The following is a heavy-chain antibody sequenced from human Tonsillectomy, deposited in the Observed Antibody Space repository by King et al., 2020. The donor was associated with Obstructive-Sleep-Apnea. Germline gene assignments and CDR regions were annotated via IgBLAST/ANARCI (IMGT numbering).Heavy chain of an antibody. Sequence: VQLVESGGDLVQPGGSLRLSCAASGLTFNSYAMSWVCQAPGKGLEWVSSITASGSNTYYADSVKGRFTISRDNSKNTLFLQMNSLRAEDTAIYSCATEVWWQYYFDYWGRGTLVTVSS. J-gene: IGHJ4*02. CDR2: ITASGSNT. V-gene: IGHV3-23*04. D-gene: IGHD2-21*01. CDR1: GLTFNSYA. CDR3: ATEVWWQYYFDY.